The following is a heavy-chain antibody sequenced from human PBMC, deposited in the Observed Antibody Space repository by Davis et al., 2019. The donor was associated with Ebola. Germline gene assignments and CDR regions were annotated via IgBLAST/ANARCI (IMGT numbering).Heavy chain of an antibody. CDR2: ITTNADVGTV. J-gene: IGHJ6*02. D-gene: IGHD3-16*01. Sequence: GGSLRLSFLPPELTFRNAWVAWFRKAPGKGLDWVRRITTNADVGTVAYAAPVKGRFTISREDAEQTLYLEMNSLKTEDTAVYYCTTDPGMMITFGGVVNHYGMDVWGQGTTVTVSS. V-gene: IGHV3-15*01. CDR3: TTDPGMMITFGGVVNHYGMDV. CDR1: ELTFRNAW.